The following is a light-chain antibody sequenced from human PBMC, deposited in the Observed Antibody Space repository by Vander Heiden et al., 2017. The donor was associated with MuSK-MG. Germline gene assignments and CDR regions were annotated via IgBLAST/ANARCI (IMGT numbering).Light chain of an antibody. CDR1: SRDTGGSDY. CDR2: DFS. CDR3: SSYTISSSSV. Sequence: QSALTQPASVSGSPGQSITISCTGTSRDTGGSDYVYGYHHAPAKAPKLMIYDFSHRASGVSDRFSGSKSGNTASLTISGRQADDEADYYCSSYTISSSSVFGAGTKVTVL. J-gene: IGLJ1*01. V-gene: IGLV2-14*03.